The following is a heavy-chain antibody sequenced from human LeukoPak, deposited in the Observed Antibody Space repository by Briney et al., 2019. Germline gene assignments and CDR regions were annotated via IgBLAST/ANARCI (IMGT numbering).Heavy chain of an antibody. D-gene: IGHD3-10*01. CDR3: TTDPHYYGSGSYYTF. J-gene: IGHJ4*02. CDR1: GFTFSNAW. Sequence: GGSLRLSCAASGFTFSNAWMSWVRQAPGKGLEWVGRIKSKTDGETTDYAAPVKGRFTLSRDDSKNTLYLQMNSLKTEDTAVYFCTTDPHYYGSGSYYTFWGQGTLVTVSS. CDR2: IKSKTDGETT. V-gene: IGHV3-15*01.